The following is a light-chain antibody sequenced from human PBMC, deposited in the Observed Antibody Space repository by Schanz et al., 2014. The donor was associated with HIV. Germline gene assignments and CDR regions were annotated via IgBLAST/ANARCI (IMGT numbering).Light chain of an antibody. CDR3: QQSYQTPPT. J-gene: IGKJ1*01. V-gene: IGKV3D-20*02. Sequence: DILMTQSPATLSLSPGERATLSCGASQRLSSAYLAWYQQKRAQPPRLVIYATSTRAAGIPDRFSGTGSGTDFTLTISSLQPEDFAIYYCQQSYQTPPTFGQGTKVEIK. CDR1: QRLSSAY. CDR2: ATS.